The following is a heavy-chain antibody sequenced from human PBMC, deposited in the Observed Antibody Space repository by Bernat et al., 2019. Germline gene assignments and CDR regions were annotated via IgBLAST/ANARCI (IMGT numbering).Heavy chain of an antibody. D-gene: IGHD3-22*01. J-gene: IGHJ6*02. CDR3: ARVSLVIYYGMDV. V-gene: IGHV4-61*01. CDR1: GGSVSSGSYY. CDR2: FYYSGST. Sequence: QVQLQESGPGLVKPSETLSLTCTVSGGSVSSGSYYWSWIRQPPGNGLEWIWYFYYSGSTNYNPSLKSRVTISVDTSKNQFSLKLSAVTAADTAVYYCARVSLVIYYGMDVWGQGTTVTVSS.